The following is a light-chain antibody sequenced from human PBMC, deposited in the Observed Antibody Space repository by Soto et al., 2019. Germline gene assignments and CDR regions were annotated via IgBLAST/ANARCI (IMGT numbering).Light chain of an antibody. CDR3: QQYNNWPLT. V-gene: IGKV3-15*01. Sequence: EIVMTQSPATLSVSPGERATLSCRASQSVSSNLAWYQQKPGQAPRLLIYGASTRATGIPARFSGSGSGTAFTRTISSLQSEDVAVYHCQQYNNWPLTFGGGTKVEIK. CDR1: QSVSSN. CDR2: GAS. J-gene: IGKJ4*01.